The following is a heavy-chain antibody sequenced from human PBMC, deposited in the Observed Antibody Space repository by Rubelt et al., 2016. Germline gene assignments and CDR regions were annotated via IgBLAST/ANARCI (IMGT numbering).Heavy chain of an antibody. CDR3: ARQPWIQHPWYFDQ. CDR2: ISHRGDT. V-gene: IGHV4-34*01. D-gene: IGHD5-18*01. CDR1: GGSFSGFY. J-gene: IGHJ4*02. Sequence: QVQLKQWGAGLLKPSETLSLTCAVYGGSFSGFYWSWIRQPPGKGLEWIGEISHRGDTNYNPSLKSRVTISVDTSKNQFSLKLGSVTAAETAVYYCARQPWIQHPWYFDQWGQGTLVTVSS.